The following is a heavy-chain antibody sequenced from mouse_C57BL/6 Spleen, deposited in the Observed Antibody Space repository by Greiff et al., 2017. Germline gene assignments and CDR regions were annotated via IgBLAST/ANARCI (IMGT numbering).Heavy chain of an antibody. CDR3: TRGDYYGSSFLYYYAMDY. Sequence: EVKLMESGEGLVKPGGSLKLSCAASGFTFSSYAMSWVRQTPEKRLEWVAYISSGGDYIYYADTVKGRFTISRDNARNTLYLQMSSLKSEDTAMYYCTRGDYYGSSFLYYYAMDYWGQGTSVTVSS. J-gene: IGHJ4*01. CDR1: GFTFSSYA. V-gene: IGHV5-9-1*02. CDR2: ISSGGDYI. D-gene: IGHD1-1*01.